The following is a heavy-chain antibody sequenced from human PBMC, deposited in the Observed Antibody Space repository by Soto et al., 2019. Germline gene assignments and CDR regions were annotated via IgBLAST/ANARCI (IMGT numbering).Heavy chain of an antibody. CDR2: IYYSGST. CDR1: GGSVSGYY. V-gene: IGHV4-59*08. CDR3: ARHDGYNDPRAFDI. D-gene: IGHD6-25*01. Sequence: QVQLQESGPGLVKPSETLSLTSTVSGGSVSGYYWSWIRQPPGRGLEWIGRIYYSGSTNNNPSLKSRLTISVDTSKNQFSLRLTSVTAADTAVYYCARHDGYNDPRAFDIWGQGTMVTVAS. J-gene: IGHJ3*02.